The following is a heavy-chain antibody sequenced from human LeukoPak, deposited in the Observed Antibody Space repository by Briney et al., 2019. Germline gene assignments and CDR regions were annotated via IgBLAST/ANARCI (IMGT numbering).Heavy chain of an antibody. J-gene: IGHJ3*02. CDR1: GYTFTSYG. Sequence: GASVKVSCKASGYTFTSYGISWVRQAPGQGLEWMGRISAYNGNTNYAQKLQGRVTMTTDTSTSTAYMELRSLRSDDTAVYYCARDGPVRLPDAFDIWGQGTMVTVSS. V-gene: IGHV1-18*01. D-gene: IGHD3-10*01. CDR3: ARDGPVRLPDAFDI. CDR2: ISAYNGNT.